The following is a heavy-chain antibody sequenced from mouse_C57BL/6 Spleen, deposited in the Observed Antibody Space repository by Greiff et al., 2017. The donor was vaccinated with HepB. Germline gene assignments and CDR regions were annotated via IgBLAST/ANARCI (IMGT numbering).Heavy chain of an antibody. V-gene: IGHV1-82*01. J-gene: IGHJ4*01. CDR3: ARGPSSGYYYYAMDY. CDR1: GYAFSSSW. CDR2: IYPGDGDT. Sequence: VQLQQSGPELVKPGASVKISCKASGYAFSSSWMNWVKQRPGKGLEWIGRIYPGDGDTNYNGKFKGKATLTADKSSSTAYMQRSSLTSEDSAVYFCARGPSSGYYYYAMDYWGQGTSVTVSS. D-gene: IGHD3-2*02.